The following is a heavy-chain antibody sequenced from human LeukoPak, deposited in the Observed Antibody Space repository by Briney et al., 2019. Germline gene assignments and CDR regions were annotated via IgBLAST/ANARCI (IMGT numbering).Heavy chain of an antibody. Sequence: PGGSLRLSCAASGFTLSNYSMHWVRQAPGKGLEWMALIRYDRNNEYYADSVKGRFTISGDISENTLYLQMNSLRSEDTAVYYCAKARGDGYNDAFDMWGPGTMVTVSS. D-gene: IGHD5-24*01. CDR2: IRYDRNNE. CDR3: AKARGDGYNDAFDM. CDR1: GFTLSNYS. J-gene: IGHJ3*02. V-gene: IGHV3-30*02.